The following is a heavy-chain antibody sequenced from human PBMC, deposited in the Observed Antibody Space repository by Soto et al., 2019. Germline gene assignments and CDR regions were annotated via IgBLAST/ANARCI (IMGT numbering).Heavy chain of an antibody. CDR3: AKSRSYEDYLYSYGMDV. V-gene: IGHV3-23*01. D-gene: IGHD5-18*01. J-gene: IGHJ6*02. CDR1: GFTFSSYA. CDR2: ISGSGGNT. Sequence: PRGSLRLSCAASGFTFSSYAMSWVRQAPGKGLEWVSAISGSGGNTDYADSVKGRFTISRDTSKNTLYLQMNSLRAEDTAVYYCAKSRSYEDYLYSYGMDVWGQGNTVTVSS.